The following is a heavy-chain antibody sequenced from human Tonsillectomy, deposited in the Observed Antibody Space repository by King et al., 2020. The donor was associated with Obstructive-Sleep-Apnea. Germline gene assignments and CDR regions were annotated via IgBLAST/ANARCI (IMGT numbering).Heavy chain of an antibody. Sequence: QLQESGPGLVKSSETLSLTCTVSGGSISSSSYYWGWIRQAPVKGLEWIGSIYYSGNTYYNPSLKSRVTISIDTAKNQFSLKLSSVTAADTAVYYCAKARGYCSSTSCINWFDPWGQGTLVTVS. D-gene: IGHD2-2*01. CDR3: AKARGYCSSTSCINWFDP. CDR2: IYYSGNT. V-gene: IGHV4-39*07. J-gene: IGHJ5*02. CDR1: GGSISSSSYY.